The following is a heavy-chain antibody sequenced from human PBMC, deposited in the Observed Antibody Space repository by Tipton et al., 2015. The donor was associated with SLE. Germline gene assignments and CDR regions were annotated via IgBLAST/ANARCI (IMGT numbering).Heavy chain of an antibody. J-gene: IGHJ5*02. CDR3: ARGRDFKEAVAGRGWFDP. CDR1: GGSFSGYY. D-gene: IGHD6-19*01. V-gene: IGHV4-34*01. CDR2: INHSGST. Sequence: TLSLTCAVYGGSFSGYYWSWIRQPPGKGLEWIGEINHSGSTNYNPSLKSRVTISVGTSKNQFSLKLSSVTAADTAVYYCARGRDFKEAVAGRGWFDPWGQGPLVTVSS.